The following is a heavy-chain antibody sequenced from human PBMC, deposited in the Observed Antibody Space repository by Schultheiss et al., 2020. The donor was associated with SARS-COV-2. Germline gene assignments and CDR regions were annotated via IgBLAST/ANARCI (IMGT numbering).Heavy chain of an antibody. J-gene: IGHJ4*02. CDR2: IYYSGST. CDR3: ARGGTAAGTGYFDY. CDR1: GGSISSGSYY. V-gene: IGHV4-61*01. Sequence: SETLSLTCTVSGGSISSGSYYWSWIRQPPGKGLEWIGYIYYSGSTNYNPSLKSRVTISVDTSKNQFSLKLSSVTAADTAVYYCARGGTAAGTGYFDYWGQGTLVTVSS. D-gene: IGHD6-13*01.